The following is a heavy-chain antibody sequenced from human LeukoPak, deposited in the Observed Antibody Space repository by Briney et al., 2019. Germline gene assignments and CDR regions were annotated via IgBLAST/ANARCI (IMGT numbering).Heavy chain of an antibody. CDR2: VTSSGGTT. CDR1: GFTFNNYE. Sequence: GGSLRLSCAASGFTFNNYEMNWVRQAPGKGLEWISYVTSSGGTTYYADSVKGRFTISRDNAKNTLYLQMNSLRAEDTAVYYCARGVGRGSSWGQGTLVTVSS. J-gene: IGHJ5*02. CDR3: ARGVGRGSS. V-gene: IGHV3-48*03. D-gene: IGHD3-10*01.